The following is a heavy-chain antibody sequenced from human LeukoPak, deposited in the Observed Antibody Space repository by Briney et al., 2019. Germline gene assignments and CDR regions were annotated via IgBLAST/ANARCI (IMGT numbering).Heavy chain of an antibody. Sequence: GGSLRLSCAASGFTFSSYAMHWVRQAPGKGLEWVAVISYDGSNKYYADSVKGRFTISRDNSKNTLYLQMNSLRAEDTAVYYCASDQSSGWDYVYAFDIWGQGTMVTVSS. CDR1: GFTFSSYA. V-gene: IGHV3-30-3*01. CDR2: ISYDGSNK. J-gene: IGHJ3*02. CDR3: ASDQSSGWDYVYAFDI. D-gene: IGHD6-19*01.